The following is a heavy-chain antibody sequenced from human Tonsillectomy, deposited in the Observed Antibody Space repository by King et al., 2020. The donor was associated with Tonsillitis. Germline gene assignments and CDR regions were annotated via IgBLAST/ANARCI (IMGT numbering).Heavy chain of an antibody. Sequence: VQLVESGGGVVQPGRSLRLSCAASGFTFSSYGMHWVRQAPGKGLEWVAVISYDGSNKYYADPVKGRFTITRDNSKNTLYLQMNSLRAEDTAVYYCAKDHLTGPTDAFDIWRQGTMVTVSS. V-gene: IGHV3-30*18. CDR2: ISYDGSNK. J-gene: IGHJ3*02. CDR1: GFTFSSYG. CDR3: AKDHLTGPTDAFDI. D-gene: IGHD1/OR15-1a*01.